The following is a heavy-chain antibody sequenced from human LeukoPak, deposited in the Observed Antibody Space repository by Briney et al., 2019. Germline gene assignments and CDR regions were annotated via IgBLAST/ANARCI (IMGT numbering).Heavy chain of an antibody. CDR3: ARQPYMLGAYYFDY. CDR2: IFYSGCT. D-gene: IGHD1-26*01. CDR1: GGSMSSYY. Sequence: SETLSLTCTVSGGSMSSYYWSWIRQPPGKGLEWIGYIFYSGCTNYNPSLKSRVTLSVDTSKNQFSLKLGSVPAADAAVYYCARQPYMLGAYYFDYWGQGTLVTVSS. V-gene: IGHV4-59*08. J-gene: IGHJ4*02.